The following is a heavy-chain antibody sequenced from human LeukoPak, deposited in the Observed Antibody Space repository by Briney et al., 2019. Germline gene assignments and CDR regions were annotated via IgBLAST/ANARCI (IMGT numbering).Heavy chain of an antibody. CDR3: ASLRVRGRTVAGTGDY. D-gene: IGHD6-19*01. Sequence: PSETLSLTCAVSGGSISSSNWWSWVRQPPGKGLEWIGEIYHSGSTNYNTSLKSRVTISVDKSKNQFSLQLSSVTAADTAVYYCASLRVRGRTVAGTGDYWGQGTLVTVSS. V-gene: IGHV4-4*02. CDR1: GGSISSSNW. CDR2: IYHSGST. J-gene: IGHJ4*02.